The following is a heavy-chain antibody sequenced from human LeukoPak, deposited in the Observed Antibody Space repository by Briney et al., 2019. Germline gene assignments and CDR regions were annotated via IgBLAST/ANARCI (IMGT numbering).Heavy chain of an antibody. J-gene: IGHJ5*02. D-gene: IGHD1-14*01. CDR1: GYSISSGYY. CDR2: IYHSGST. CDR3: ARDPFALPTTDFWFDP. Sequence: PSETLSLTCTVSGYSISSGYYWGWIRQPPGRGLEWIGSIYHSGSTYYNPSLKSRVTISVDTSKNQFSLKLSSVTAADTAVYYCARDPFALPTTDFWFDPWGQGTLVTVSS. V-gene: IGHV4-38-2*02.